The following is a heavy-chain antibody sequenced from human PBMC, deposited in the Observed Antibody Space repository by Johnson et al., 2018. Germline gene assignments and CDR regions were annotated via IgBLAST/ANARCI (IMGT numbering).Heavy chain of an antibody. V-gene: IGHV4-39*01. CDR1: GGSISSSSFY. Sequence: QVQLQESGPGLVKPSETLSLTCTVSGGSISSSSFYWGWIRQPPGKGLEWIGNFYYSGGTYYNPSLKSRVTISVDTSKNKFSMKLNSVTAADTAMYFCASPRKTVYLDAFDIWGQGTMVTVSS. CDR2: FYYSGGT. D-gene: IGHD2/OR15-2a*01. J-gene: IGHJ3*02. CDR3: ASPRKTVYLDAFDI.